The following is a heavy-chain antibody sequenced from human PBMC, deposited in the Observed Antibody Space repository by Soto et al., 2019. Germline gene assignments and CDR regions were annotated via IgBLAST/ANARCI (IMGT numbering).Heavy chain of an antibody. Sequence: GGTLRLSCAASGFTFSSYSMNWVRQAPGKGLEWVSSISSSSSYIYYADSVKGRFTISRDNAKNSLYLQMNSLRAEDTAVYYCARDKAAYYDFWSCLWRYYYYGMDVWGQGTMVTVS. CDR1: GFTFSSYS. CDR2: ISSSSSYI. V-gene: IGHV3-21*01. J-gene: IGHJ6*02. D-gene: IGHD3-3*01. CDR3: ARDKAAYYDFWSCLWRYYYYGMDV.